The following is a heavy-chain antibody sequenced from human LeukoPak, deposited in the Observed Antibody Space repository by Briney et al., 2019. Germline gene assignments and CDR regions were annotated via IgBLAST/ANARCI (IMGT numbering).Heavy chain of an antibody. CDR2: ISGSGDNT. V-gene: IGHV3-23*01. J-gene: IGHJ5*02. CDR3: AKGGLVHRFDP. Sequence: GGSLRLSCTASGFTFGDYAMSWFRQAPGKGLEWVSAISGSGDNTYYADSVKGRFTISRDNSKNTLYLQMNSLRADDTAVYYCAKGGLVHRFDPWGQGTLVTVSS. CDR1: GFTFGDYA.